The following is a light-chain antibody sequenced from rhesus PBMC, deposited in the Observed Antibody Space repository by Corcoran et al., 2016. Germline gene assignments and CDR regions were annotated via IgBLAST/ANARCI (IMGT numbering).Light chain of an antibody. CDR1: KGISNY. Sequence: DIQMTQSPSSLSASVGDRVTITCRASKGISNYLSWYQQKPGKAPKLLIYDASTLQSGVPSRFSGSGSGTDFTLTISSRQPEDFATYYCLQYNSDPLTFGGGTKVEIK. CDR2: DAS. CDR3: LQYNSDPLT. V-gene: IGKV1-43*02. J-gene: IGKJ4*01.